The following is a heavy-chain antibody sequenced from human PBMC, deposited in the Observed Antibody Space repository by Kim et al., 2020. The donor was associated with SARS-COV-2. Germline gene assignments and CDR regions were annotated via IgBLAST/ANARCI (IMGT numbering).Heavy chain of an antibody. CDR1: GFTFSSYA. CDR2: ISYDGSNK. D-gene: IGHD2-2*01. V-gene: IGHV3-30*04. Sequence: GGSLRLSCAASGFTFSSYAMHWVRQAPGKGLEWVAVISYDGSNKYYADSVKGRFTISRDNSKNTLYLQMNSLRAEDTAVYYCARERSLRDIVVVPAAPIPGYYYYGMDVWGHGTTVTVSS. CDR3: ARERSLRDIVVVPAAPIPGYYYYGMDV. J-gene: IGHJ6*02.